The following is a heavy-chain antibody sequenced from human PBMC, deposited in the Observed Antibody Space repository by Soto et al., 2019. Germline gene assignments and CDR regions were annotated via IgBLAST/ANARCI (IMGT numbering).Heavy chain of an antibody. D-gene: IGHD2-2*01. V-gene: IGHV4-59*08. CDR3: ARHPGYCTGTGYYGYYTMDV. J-gene: IGHJ6*02. Sequence: PSETLSLTCTVSGGSVSSYYWSWIRQPPGKGLEWIGYVYYSGSTNYNPSLKSRVTISVDTSKKHFSLMLTSVTAADTVVYSCARHPGYCTGTGYYGYYTMDVWGQGTTFTVSS. CDR2: VYYSGST. CDR1: GGSVSSYY.